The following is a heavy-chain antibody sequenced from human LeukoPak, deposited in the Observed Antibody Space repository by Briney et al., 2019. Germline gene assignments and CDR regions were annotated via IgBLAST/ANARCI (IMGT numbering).Heavy chain of an antibody. D-gene: IGHD4-17*01. V-gene: IGHV3-53*01. CDR3: AREYDYGDYGYYGMDV. Sequence: PGGSLRLSCAASGFTVSSNYMSWVRQAPGKGLEWVSVIYSGGSTYYADSVKGRFTISRDNSKNTLYLQMNSLRVEDTAVYYCAREYDYGDYGYYGMDVWGQGTTVTVSS. CDR2: IYSGGST. J-gene: IGHJ6*02. CDR1: GFTVSSNY.